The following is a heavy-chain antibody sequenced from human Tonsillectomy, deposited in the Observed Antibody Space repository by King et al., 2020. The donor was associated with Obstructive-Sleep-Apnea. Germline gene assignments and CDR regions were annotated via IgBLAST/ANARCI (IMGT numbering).Heavy chain of an antibody. CDR1: GFTFGDYA. V-gene: IGHV3-49*03. D-gene: IGHD3-9*01. CDR3: TREHDILTGYSNFDY. CDR2: IRSKAYGGTT. Sequence: QLVQSGGGLVQPGRSLRLSCTASGFTFGDYAMSWFRQAPGKGLEWVGFIRSKAYGGTTEYAASVKGRFTISRDDSKSIAYLQMNSLKTEDTAVYYCTREHDILTGYSNFDYWGQGTLVTVSS. J-gene: IGHJ4*02.